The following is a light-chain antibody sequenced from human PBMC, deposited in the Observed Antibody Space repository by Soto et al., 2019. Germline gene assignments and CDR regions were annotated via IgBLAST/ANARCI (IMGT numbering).Light chain of an antibody. CDR2: DAS. J-gene: IGKJ2*01. CDR3: QQYSSNLYT. Sequence: EIQMTQSPSTLSASVGDRVTITCRASQSISTHLAWYQQKPGKAPEVLIYDASPLESGVPSRFSGSGSGTKFTLTISSLQPDDFATYYCQQYSSNLYTFGQGTKLEIK. V-gene: IGKV1-5*01. CDR1: QSISTH.